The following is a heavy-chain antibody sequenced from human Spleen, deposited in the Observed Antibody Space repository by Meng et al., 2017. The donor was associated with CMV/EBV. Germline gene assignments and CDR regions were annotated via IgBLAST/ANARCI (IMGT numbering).Heavy chain of an antibody. CDR1: GGSISSAGYY. J-gene: IGHJ4*02. D-gene: IGHD6-13*01. V-gene: IGHV4-31*03. Sequence: SETLSLTCTVSGGSISSAGYYWSWIRQHPGKGLEWIGFIYYSGSTYYNPSLKSRVTISVDTSKNQFSLKLSSVTAADTAVYYCARDHPGLVSSSWFGLEYWGQGTLVTVSS. CDR2: IYYSGST. CDR3: ARDHPGLVSSSWFGLEY.